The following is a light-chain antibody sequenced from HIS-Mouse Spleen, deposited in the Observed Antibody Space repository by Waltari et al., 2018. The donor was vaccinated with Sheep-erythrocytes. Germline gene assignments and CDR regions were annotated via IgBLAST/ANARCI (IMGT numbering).Light chain of an antibody. CDR2: EDS. CDR1: ALPNKY. V-gene: IGLV3-10*01. CDR3: YSTDSSGNHWV. Sequence: SYELTQPPSVSVSPGQTARITCPGDALPNKYAYWSQQKSGQAPVLVIYEDSKRPSGIPERFSGSTSGTIATLTISGAQVEDEADYYCYSTDSSGNHWVFGGGTKLTVL. J-gene: IGLJ3*02.